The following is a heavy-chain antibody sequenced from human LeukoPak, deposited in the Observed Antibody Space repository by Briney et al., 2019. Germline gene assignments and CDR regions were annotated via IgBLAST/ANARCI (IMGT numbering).Heavy chain of an antibody. CDR3: AKDIQAAN. D-gene: IGHD5-18*01. CDR1: GFSFSSYA. CDR2: ISNSGANT. J-gene: IGHJ4*02. V-gene: IGHV3-23*01. Sequence: GGSLRLSCAASGFSFSSYAMTWVRQAPGKGLQWVSLISNSGANTYYADSVKGRFTISRDDSKNTLYLLMDSLRAEDTAVYYCAKDIQAANWGQGTLVTVSS.